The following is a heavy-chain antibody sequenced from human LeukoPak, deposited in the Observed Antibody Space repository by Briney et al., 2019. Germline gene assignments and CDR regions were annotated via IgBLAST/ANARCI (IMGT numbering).Heavy chain of an antibody. D-gene: IGHD6-19*01. V-gene: IGHV3-53*05. CDR1: GFIVRKNY. CDR3: ARVKTDTSGWYHFDY. Sequence: PGGTLRLSCTASGFIVRKNYMSGVPQPPGKGLEWASIILGGGDTYYADTVKGRFTISRDNTENTLYLQMNSLRVEDTAVYYCARVKTDTSGWYHFDYWGQGTLVTVSS. J-gene: IGHJ4*02. CDR2: ILGGGDT.